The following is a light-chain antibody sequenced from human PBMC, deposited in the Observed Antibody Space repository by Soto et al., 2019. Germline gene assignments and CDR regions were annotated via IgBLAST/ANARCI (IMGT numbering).Light chain of an antibody. CDR2: EVS. J-gene: IGLJ1*01. V-gene: IGLV2-18*01. Sequence: SVLTHPPSVSGSPGHSVPIPCTETSTAFLGYTRFSWSQQPPATAPNPVIYEVSKRPSGVPDRFSGSKSGNTASLTISGLQAAVEADYYCSLYASENAYVFGTGTKVTV. CDR1: STAFLGYTR. CDR3: SLYASENAYV.